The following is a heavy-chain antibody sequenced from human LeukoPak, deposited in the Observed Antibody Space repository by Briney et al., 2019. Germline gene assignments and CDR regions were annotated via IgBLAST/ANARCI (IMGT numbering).Heavy chain of an antibody. J-gene: IGHJ4*02. CDR1: GGSISSSSYY. V-gene: IGHV4-39*07. D-gene: IGHD4-17*01. CDR2: IYYSGST. Sequence: SETLSLTCTVSGGSISSSSYYWGWIRQSPGKGLEWIGSIYYSGSTYYNPSLKSRVTISVDTSKNQFSLKLSSVTAADTAVYYCARDYSGGFTVTILRYFDYWGQGTLVTVSS. CDR3: ARDYSGGFTVTILRYFDY.